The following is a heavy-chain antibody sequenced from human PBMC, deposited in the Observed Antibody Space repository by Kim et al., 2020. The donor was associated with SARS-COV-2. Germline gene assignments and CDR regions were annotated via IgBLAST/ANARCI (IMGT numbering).Heavy chain of an antibody. V-gene: IGHV1-69*13. D-gene: IGHD3-22*01. J-gene: IGHJ3*02. CDR3: ARVPSYYDSSGYPQGPAFDI. CDR1: GGTFSSYA. Sequence: SVKVSCKASGGTFSSYAISWVRQAPGQGLEWMGGIIPIFGPANYAQKSQGRVTITADESTSTAYMELSSLRSEDTAVYYCARVPSYYDSSGYPQGPAFDIWGQGTMVPVSS. CDR2: IIPIFGPA.